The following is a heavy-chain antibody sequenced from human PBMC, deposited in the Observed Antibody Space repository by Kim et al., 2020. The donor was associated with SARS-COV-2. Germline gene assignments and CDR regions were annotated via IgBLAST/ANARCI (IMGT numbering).Heavy chain of an antibody. J-gene: IGHJ4*02. D-gene: IGHD6-19*01. CDR3: ARDSGYIDF. Sequence: GSNNYNPSLKSRVTMSVDTSHNHFSLNLYSVTAADTAVYFCARDSGYIDFWGQGTLVTVSS. CDR2: GSN. V-gene: IGHV4-4*06.